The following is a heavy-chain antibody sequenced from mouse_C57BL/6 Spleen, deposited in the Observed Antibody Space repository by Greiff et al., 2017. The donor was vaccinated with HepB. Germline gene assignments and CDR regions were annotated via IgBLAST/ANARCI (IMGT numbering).Heavy chain of an antibody. Sequence: EVQRVESGTVLARPGASVKMSCKTSGYTFTSYWMHWVKQRPGQGLEWIGAIYPGNSDTSYNQKFKGKAKLTAVTSASTAYMELSSLTNEDSAVYYCTRKYYGKDYAMDYWGQGTSVTVSS. CDR1: GYTFTSYW. J-gene: IGHJ4*01. CDR3: TRKYYGKDYAMDY. V-gene: IGHV1-5*01. CDR2: IYPGNSDT. D-gene: IGHD1-1*01.